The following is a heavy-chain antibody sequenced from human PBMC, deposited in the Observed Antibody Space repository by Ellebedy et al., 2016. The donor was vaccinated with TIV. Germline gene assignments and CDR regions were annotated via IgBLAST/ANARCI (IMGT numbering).Heavy chain of an antibody. D-gene: IGHD4-17*01. CDR1: GGTFNWYG. Sequence: SVKVSCKASGGTFNWYGISWVRQAPGQGLEWMGRIIPILGITNYAQKFQGRVTSTADTSISTVYMELNSLRSEDTAVYYGARDSDGDPLDLWGQGTLVTVSS. CDR2: IIPILGIT. CDR3: ARDSDGDPLDL. J-gene: IGHJ5*02. V-gene: IGHV1-69*04.